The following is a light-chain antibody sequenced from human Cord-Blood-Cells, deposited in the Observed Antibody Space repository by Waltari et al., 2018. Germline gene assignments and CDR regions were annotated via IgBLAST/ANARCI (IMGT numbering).Light chain of an antibody. J-gene: IGKJ1*01. V-gene: IGKV2-28*01. Sequence: DIVMTQSPLSLPVTPGESASIYCRSSQSLLHSNGYNYLDWYLQKPGQSPQLLIYLGSNRASGGPGRFSGSGSGTEVTLKISRVEAGDVGVYYCMQALQTPTFGQGTKVEIK. CDR2: LGS. CDR1: QSLLHSNGYNY. CDR3: MQALQTPT.